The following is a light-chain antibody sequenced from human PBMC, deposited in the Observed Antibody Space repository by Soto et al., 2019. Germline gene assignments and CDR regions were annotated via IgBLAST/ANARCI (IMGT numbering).Light chain of an antibody. CDR2: AAS. J-gene: IGKJ3*01. Sequence: EIVMTQSPATLSVSPGERATLSCRASQAVSSNLAWYQQKPGQAPRLLIYAASTRAAGIPDRFSGSGSGTGFTLTITSLQSEDFAVYYCQHYNNCPFTFGPGTKVDI. V-gene: IGKV3-15*01. CDR1: QAVSSN. CDR3: QHYNNCPFT.